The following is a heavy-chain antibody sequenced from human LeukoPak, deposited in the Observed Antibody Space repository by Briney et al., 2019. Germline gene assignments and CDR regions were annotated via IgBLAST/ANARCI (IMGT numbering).Heavy chain of an antibody. J-gene: IGHJ6*03. CDR3: AREHCSGGSCYSIYYYYYMDV. D-gene: IGHD2-15*01. Sequence: SETLSLTCTVSGGSISSSSYYWSWIRQPAGKGLEWIGRIYTSGTTNYNPSLKSRVTISLNTSKNQFSLKLSSVTAADTAVYYCAREHCSGGSCYSIYYYYYMDVWGKGTTVTVSS. CDR2: IYTSGTT. CDR1: GGSISSSSYY. V-gene: IGHV4-61*02.